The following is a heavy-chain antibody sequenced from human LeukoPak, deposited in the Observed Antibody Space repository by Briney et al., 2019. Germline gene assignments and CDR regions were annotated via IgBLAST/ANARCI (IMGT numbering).Heavy chain of an antibody. Sequence: SETLSLTCTVSGGSISGYYWSWIRQPPGQGLEWIGYIYYSGSTNYNPSLKSRVTISVDTSKNQFSLKLSSVTAADTAVHYCARGCSAGTPHNWFDPWGQGTLVSVSS. CDR3: ARGCSAGTPHNWFDP. CDR2: IYYSGST. V-gene: IGHV4-59*01. J-gene: IGHJ5*02. CDR1: GGSISGYY. D-gene: IGHD6-13*01.